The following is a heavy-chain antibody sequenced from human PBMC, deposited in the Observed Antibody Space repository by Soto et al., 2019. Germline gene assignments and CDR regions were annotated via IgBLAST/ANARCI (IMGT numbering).Heavy chain of an antibody. CDR2: IQSKNDGGTT. CDR3: TTAPVSFWFDP. V-gene: IGHV3-15*01. CDR1: GFTFSNAW. J-gene: IGHJ5*02. Sequence: GGSLRLSCAASGFTFSNAWMSWVRQAPGKGLEWVGRIQSKNDGGTTDYAAPVKGRFTISRDDSKNTLYLQMNSLKTEETAVYYCTTAPVSFWFDPWGQGTLVTVSS.